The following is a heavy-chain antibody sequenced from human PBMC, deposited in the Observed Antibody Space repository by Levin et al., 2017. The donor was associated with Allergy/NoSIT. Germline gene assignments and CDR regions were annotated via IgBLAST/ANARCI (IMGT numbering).Heavy chain of an antibody. J-gene: IGHJ4*02. CDR1: GGSVSSGSYY. CDR2: IYYSGST. D-gene: IGHD3-22*01. Sequence: SETLSLTCTVSGGSVSSGSYYWSWIRQPPGKGLEWIGYIYYSGSTNYNPSLKSRVTISVDTSKNQFSLKLSSVTAADTAVYYCARNYYDSSGYSFDYWGQGTLVTVSS. CDR3: ARNYYDSSGYSFDY. V-gene: IGHV4-61*01.